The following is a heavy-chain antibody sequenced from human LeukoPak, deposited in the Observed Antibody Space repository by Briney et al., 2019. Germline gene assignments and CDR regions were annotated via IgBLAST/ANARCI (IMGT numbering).Heavy chain of an antibody. CDR2: IRYDGSNK. D-gene: IGHD2-15*01. J-gene: IGHJ4*02. CDR3: AKAEGYCSGGSCYSDPGFNY. V-gene: IGHV3-30*02. Sequence: GGSLRLSCAASGFTFSSYGMHWVRQAPGKGLEWVAFIRYDGSNKYYADSVKGRFTISRDNSKNTLYLQMNSLRAEDTAVYYCAKAEGYCSGGSCYSDPGFNYWGQGTLVTVSS. CDR1: GFTFSSYG.